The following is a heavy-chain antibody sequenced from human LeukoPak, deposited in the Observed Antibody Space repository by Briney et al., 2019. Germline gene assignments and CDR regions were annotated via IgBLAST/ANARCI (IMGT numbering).Heavy chain of an antibody. CDR2: ISGNGGSP. CDR1: GFTFGSYA. CDR3: ARDRDYPRDQFDY. J-gene: IGHJ4*02. Sequence: GGSLRLSCTASGFTFGSYAMSWVRQAPGKGLEWVSAISGNGGSPWYADSVRGRSTISRDDSKNTVYLQMQNLRAEDTAVYFCARDRDYPRDQFDYWGQGTLVTVSS. D-gene: IGHD4-17*01. V-gene: IGHV3-23*01.